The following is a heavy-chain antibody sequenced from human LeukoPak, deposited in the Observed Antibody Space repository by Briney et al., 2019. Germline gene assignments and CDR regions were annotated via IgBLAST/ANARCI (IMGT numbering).Heavy chain of an antibody. V-gene: IGHV1-69*05. D-gene: IGHD5-18*01. CDR3: AREGGFGYSYGYGGAFDY. CDR1: GGTFSSYA. CDR2: IIPIFGTA. J-gene: IGHJ4*02. Sequence: SVKVSCKASGGTFSSYAISWVRQAPGQGLEWMGGIIPIFGTANYAQKFQGRVTITTDESTSTAYMELSSLRSEDTAVYYCAREGGFGYSYGYGGAFDYWGQGTLVTASS.